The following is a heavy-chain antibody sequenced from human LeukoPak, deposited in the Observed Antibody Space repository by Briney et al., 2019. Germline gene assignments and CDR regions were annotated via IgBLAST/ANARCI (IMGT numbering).Heavy chain of an antibody. CDR2: ISSSSSYI. V-gene: IGHV3-21*01. CDR1: GFTFSSYS. D-gene: IGHD2-15*01. J-gene: IGHJ4*02. CDR3: ARGVVVVVAATKYYFDY. Sequence: PGGSLRLSCAASGFTFSSYSMNWVRQAPGKGLEWVSSISSSSSYIYYADSVKGRFTISRDNAKNSLYLQMNSLRAEDTAVYYCARGVVVVVAATKYYFDYWGQGTLVTVSS.